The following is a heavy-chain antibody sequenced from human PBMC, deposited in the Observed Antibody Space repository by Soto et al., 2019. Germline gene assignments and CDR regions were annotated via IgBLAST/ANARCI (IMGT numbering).Heavy chain of an antibody. Sequence: SETLSLTCAVYGGSFSGYYWSWIRQPPGKGLEWIGEINHSGSTNYNPSLKSRVTISVDTSKNQFSLKLSSVTAADTAVYYCAGGMIVVVTNDAFDIWGQGTMVTVSS. CDR1: GGSFSGYY. CDR2: INHSGST. CDR3: AGGMIVVVTNDAFDI. V-gene: IGHV4-34*01. D-gene: IGHD3-22*01. J-gene: IGHJ3*02.